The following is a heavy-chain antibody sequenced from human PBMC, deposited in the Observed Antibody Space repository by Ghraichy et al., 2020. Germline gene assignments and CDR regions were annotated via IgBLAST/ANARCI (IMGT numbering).Heavy chain of an antibody. CDR3: ARGDRVVNFYDSSGYYYDY. D-gene: IGHD3-22*01. CDR2: IYHSGST. J-gene: IGHJ4*02. V-gene: IGHV4-38-2*01. Sequence: SETLSLTCAVSGYSISSGYYWGWIRQPPGKGLEWIGSIYHSGSTYYNPSLKSRVTISVDTSKNQFSLKLSSVTAADTAVYYCARGDRVVNFYDSSGYYYDYWGQGTLVTVSS. CDR1: GYSISSGYY.